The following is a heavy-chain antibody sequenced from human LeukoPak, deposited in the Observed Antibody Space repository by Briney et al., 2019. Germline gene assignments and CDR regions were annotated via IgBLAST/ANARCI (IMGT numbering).Heavy chain of an antibody. V-gene: IGHV4-59*01. CDR3: ARTGPLPTNDAFDI. Sequence: PSETLSLTCTVSGGSISSYYWSWIRQPPGKGLEWIGYIYYSGSTNYNPSLKSRVTISVDTSKNQFSLKLSSVTAADTAVYYCARTGPLPTNDAFDIWGQGTMVTVSS. D-gene: IGHD1-14*01. CDR1: GGSISSYY. J-gene: IGHJ3*02. CDR2: IYYSGST.